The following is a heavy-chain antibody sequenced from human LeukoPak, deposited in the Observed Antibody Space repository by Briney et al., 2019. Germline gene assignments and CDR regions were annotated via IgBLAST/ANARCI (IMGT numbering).Heavy chain of an antibody. CDR1: GFLFSGYG. Sequence: GGSLRLSCAASGFLFSGYGMNWVRQAPGKGLEWVSSISFSSTYIYYADSVKGRFTVSRDNAKNSQYLQMNGLRAEDTAVYYCARSDPVVVMAAAPSYFDYWGQGTLVTVSS. CDR2: ISFSSTYI. V-gene: IGHV3-21*03. J-gene: IGHJ4*02. CDR3: ARSDPVVVMAAAPSYFDY. D-gene: IGHD2-15*01.